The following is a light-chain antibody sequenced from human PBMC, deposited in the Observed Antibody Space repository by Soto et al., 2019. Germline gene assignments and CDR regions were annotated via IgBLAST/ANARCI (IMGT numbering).Light chain of an antibody. CDR3: QQYYTSWWT. Sequence: DIVMTQSPESLAVSLGERATINCKSSQSVLYSSNNKNYLAWYQQKPGQPPKLLISWASTRKSGVPDRFSGSGSATDFTLTISSLQAEDVAVYYCQQYYTSWWTFGQGTKLEIK. CDR1: QSVLYSSNNKNY. V-gene: IGKV4-1*01. J-gene: IGKJ2*02. CDR2: WAS.